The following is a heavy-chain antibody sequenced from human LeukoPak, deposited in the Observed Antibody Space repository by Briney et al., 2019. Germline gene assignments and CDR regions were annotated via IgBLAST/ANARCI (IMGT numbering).Heavy chain of an antibody. V-gene: IGHV3-23*01. CDR3: AKGLIVGAAKYYFDY. Sequence: GGSLRLSCAASGFTVSSNYMSWVRQAPGKGLEWVSGISSSGGSTYYADSVKGRFTISRENSKNTLYLQMNSLRAEDTAVYYCAKGLIVGAAKYYFDYWGQGTLVTVSS. CDR2: ISSSGGST. J-gene: IGHJ4*02. D-gene: IGHD1-26*01. CDR1: GFTVSSNY.